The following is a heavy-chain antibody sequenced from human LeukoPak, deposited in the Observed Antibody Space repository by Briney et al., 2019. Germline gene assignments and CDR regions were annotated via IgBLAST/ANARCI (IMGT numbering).Heavy chain of an antibody. Sequence: GGSLRLSCAASGFSFSSLALHWVRQAPGKRLECVAATSPAGNEIYYAPPVKGRFTISRDNSNNTLYLQMNSLRPEDTAVYYCARVEMPIIAVFDYWGQGTLVTVSS. J-gene: IGHJ4*02. CDR3: ARVEMPIIAVFDY. CDR2: TSPAGNEI. D-gene: IGHD5-24*01. CDR1: GFSFSSLA. V-gene: IGHV3-30*01.